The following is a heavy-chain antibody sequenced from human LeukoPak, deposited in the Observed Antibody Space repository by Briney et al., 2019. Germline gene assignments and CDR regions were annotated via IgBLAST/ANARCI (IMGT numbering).Heavy chain of an antibody. Sequence: ASVKVSCKASGYTFTGYYMHWVRQAPGQGLEWMGWINPNSGGTNYAQKFQGRVTMTRDTSISTAYMELSRLRSDGTAVYYCARVPYGDYGRSFCFDYWGQGTLVTVSS. V-gene: IGHV1-2*02. D-gene: IGHD4-17*01. J-gene: IGHJ4*02. CDR1: GYTFTGYY. CDR3: ARVPYGDYGRSFCFDY. CDR2: INPNSGGT.